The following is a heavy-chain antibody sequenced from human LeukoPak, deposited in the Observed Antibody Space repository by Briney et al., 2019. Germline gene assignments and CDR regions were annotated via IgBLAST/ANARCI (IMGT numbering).Heavy chain of an antibody. Sequence: PGGSLRLSRAASGFTFSFNNYGMHWVRQAPGKGLEWVAFVRYDGTNNYYADSVNGRFTVSRDNSKNTVYLQMSNLRTEDTAVYYCAKDYGYSYGYFDHWGQGTLVTVSS. CDR3: AKDYGYSYGYFDH. J-gene: IGHJ4*02. CDR1: GFTFSFNNYG. V-gene: IGHV3-30*02. D-gene: IGHD1-26*01. CDR2: VRYDGTNN.